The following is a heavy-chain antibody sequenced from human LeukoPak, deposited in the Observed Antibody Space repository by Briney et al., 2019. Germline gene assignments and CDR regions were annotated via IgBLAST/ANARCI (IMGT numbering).Heavy chain of an antibody. CDR2: IYYSGST. CDR3: ARGQYCSSTSFYNAYYYMDV. V-gene: IGHV4-59*11. D-gene: IGHD2-2*02. CDR1: GGSISSHY. Sequence: PSETLSLTCTVSGGSISSHYWSWIRQPPGKGLEWIGYIYYSGSTNYNPSLKSRVTISVDTSKNQFSLKLSSVTAADTAVYYCARGQYCSSTSFYNAYYYMDVLGKGTTVTVSS. J-gene: IGHJ6*03.